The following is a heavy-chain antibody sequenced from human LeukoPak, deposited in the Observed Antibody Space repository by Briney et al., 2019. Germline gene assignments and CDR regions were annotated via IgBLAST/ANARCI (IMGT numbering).Heavy chain of an antibody. V-gene: IGHV3-7*01. D-gene: IGHD3-16*01. J-gene: IGHJ3*02. CDR3: ARVGGHYDAFGI. CDR1: GFSISSYW. Sequence: PGGSLRLSCAASGFSISSYWMSWVRQAPGKGLEWVANIKQDGSEKYYVDSVKGRFTISRDNAKNSLYLQMNSLRAEDTAVYYCARVGGHYDAFGIWGQGTMVTVSS. CDR2: IKQDGSEK.